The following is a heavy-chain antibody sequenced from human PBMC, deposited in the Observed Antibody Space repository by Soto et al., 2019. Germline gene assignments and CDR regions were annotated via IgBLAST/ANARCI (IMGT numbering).Heavy chain of an antibody. CDR1: GFTFSRYG. J-gene: IGHJ6*03. Sequence: QVQLVESGGGVVQPGRSLRLSCAASGFTFSRYGMHWVRQAPGKGLEWVAVIWYDGSNKYYADSVKGRFTISRDNSNNKLYLQMNGLRAEDPAVYYCARVGTVTTTYYYYYYMDVWGKGPTVTVSS. CDR3: ARVGTVTTTYYYYYYMDV. D-gene: IGHD4-17*01. CDR2: IWYDGSNK. V-gene: IGHV3-33*01.